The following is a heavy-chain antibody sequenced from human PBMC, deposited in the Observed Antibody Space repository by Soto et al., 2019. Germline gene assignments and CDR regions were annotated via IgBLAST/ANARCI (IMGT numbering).Heavy chain of an antibody. D-gene: IGHD2-8*01. Sequence: VQLVQSGAEVKKPGASVKVSCKASGYTFTSYDINWVRQATGQGLEWMGWMNPNSGNTGYAQKFQGRVTMTRNTSISTAYMELSSLRSEDTAVYYCARRPHCTNGVCYTHYYYYYGMDVWGQGTTVTVSS. CDR1: GYTFTSYD. J-gene: IGHJ6*02. CDR3: ARRPHCTNGVCYTHYYYYYGMDV. CDR2: MNPNSGNT. V-gene: IGHV1-8*01.